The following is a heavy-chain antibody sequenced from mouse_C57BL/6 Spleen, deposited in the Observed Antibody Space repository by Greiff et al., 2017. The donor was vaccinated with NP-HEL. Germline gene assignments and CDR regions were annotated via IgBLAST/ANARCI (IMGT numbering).Heavy chain of an antibody. CDR2: IYPGSGST. CDR3: ARGHYYYGSSYEWYFDV. V-gene: IGHV1-55*01. Sequence: QVQLQQSGAELVKPGASVKMSCKASGYTFTSYWITWVKQRPGQGLEWIGDIYPGSGSTNYNEKFKSKATLTVDTSSSTAYMQLSSLTSEDSAVYYCARGHYYYGSSYEWYFDVWGTGTTVTVSS. D-gene: IGHD1-1*01. J-gene: IGHJ1*03. CDR1: GYTFTSYW.